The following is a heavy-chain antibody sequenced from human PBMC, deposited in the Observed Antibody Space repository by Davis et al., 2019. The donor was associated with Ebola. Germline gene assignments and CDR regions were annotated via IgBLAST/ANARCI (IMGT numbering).Heavy chain of an antibody. CDR2: IYYSGIT. CDR3: ARQGWSGYSLRHWLDP. D-gene: IGHD3-3*01. CDR1: GGSFSGFQ. J-gene: IGHJ5*02. V-gene: IGHV4-39*01. Sequence: SETLSLTCAVYGGSFSGFQWGWIRQPPRKGLEWIGSIYYSGITYYNPSLKSRVTISVDTSKNQFSLKLRSVTAADTAVYYCARQGWSGYSLRHWLDPWGRGTLVTVSS.